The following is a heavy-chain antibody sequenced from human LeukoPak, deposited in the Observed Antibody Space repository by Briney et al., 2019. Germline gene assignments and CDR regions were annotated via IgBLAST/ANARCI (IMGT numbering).Heavy chain of an antibody. CDR2: INHSGST. CDR3: ARRPRYYGSGSPRGWFDP. D-gene: IGHD3-10*01. V-gene: IGHV4-39*07. J-gene: IGHJ5*02. CDR1: GGSISSGGYY. Sequence: SETLSLTCTVSGGSISSGGYYWSWIRQPPGKGLEWIGEINHSGSTNYNPSLKSRVTISVDTSKNQFSLKLSSVTAADTAEYYCARRPRYYGSGSPRGWFDPWGQGTLVTVSS.